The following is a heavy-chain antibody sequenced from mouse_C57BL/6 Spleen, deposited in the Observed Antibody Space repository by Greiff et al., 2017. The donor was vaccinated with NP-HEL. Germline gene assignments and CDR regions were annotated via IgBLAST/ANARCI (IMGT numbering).Heavy chain of an antibody. CDR1: GYTFTSYW. CDR2: IDPNSGGT. V-gene: IGHV1-72*01. Sequence: VQLQQPGAELVKPGASVKLSCKASGYTFTSYWMHWVKQRPGRGLEWIGRIDPNSGGTKYNEKFKSKATLTVDKPSSTAYMQISSLTSEDSAVYYCARDTPYWYFEVWGTGTTVTVSS. J-gene: IGHJ1*03. CDR3: ARDTPYWYFEV. D-gene: IGHD5-1-1*01.